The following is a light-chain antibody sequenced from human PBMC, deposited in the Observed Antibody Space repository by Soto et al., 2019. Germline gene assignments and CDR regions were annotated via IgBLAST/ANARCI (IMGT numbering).Light chain of an antibody. Sequence: QSALTQPASVSGSPGQSITISCTGTSSDVGGYNYVSWYQQHPGKAPKLMLYEVSTRPSGVSNRFSGSKSGNTASLTISGLQAEDEADYYCSSYTSSVLYVFGTGTKLTVL. CDR2: EVS. V-gene: IGLV2-14*01. CDR3: SSYTSSVLYV. CDR1: SSDVGGYNY. J-gene: IGLJ1*01.